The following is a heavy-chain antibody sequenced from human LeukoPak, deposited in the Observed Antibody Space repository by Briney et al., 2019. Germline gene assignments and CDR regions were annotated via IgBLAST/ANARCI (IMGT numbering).Heavy chain of an antibody. Sequence: GGSLRLSCAASGFTFSSYGMHWVRQAPGEGLEWVAVISYDGSNKYYADSVKGRFTISRDNSKNTLYLQMNSLRAEDTAVYYCAKEAGYDSSGYYYEIDYWGQGTLVTVSS. J-gene: IGHJ4*02. D-gene: IGHD3-22*01. CDR3: AKEAGYDSSGYYYEIDY. CDR1: GFTFSSYG. CDR2: ISYDGSNK. V-gene: IGHV3-30*18.